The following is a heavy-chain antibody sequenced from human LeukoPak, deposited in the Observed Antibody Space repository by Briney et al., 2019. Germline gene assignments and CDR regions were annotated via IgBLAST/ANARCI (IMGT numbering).Heavy chain of an antibody. J-gene: IGHJ6*02. CDR2: INRDGSER. V-gene: IGHV3-7*03. Sequence: GGSLRLSCAASGFTFSSYSMNWVRQAPGKGLEWVASINRDGSERYYVDSVKGRFTISRDDAKSSLYLQMNSLRAEDTAVYYCARRNAMDVWGQGTTVIVFS. CDR3: ARRNAMDV. CDR1: GFTFSSYS.